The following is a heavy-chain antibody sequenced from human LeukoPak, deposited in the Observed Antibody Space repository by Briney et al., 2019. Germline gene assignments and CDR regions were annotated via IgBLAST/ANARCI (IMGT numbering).Heavy chain of an antibody. Sequence: GGSLRLSCTASGFRFSDFWMQWVRQAPGKGLVWVSRIRGDWHDTTYADSVKGRFTISRDSAQNTLYLQMNSLRVEDTAVYYCASDRVLGSGSLDNWGQGTLVTVSS. V-gene: IGHV3-74*01. CDR1: GFRFSDFW. CDR3: ASDRVLGSGSLDN. D-gene: IGHD3-10*01. J-gene: IGHJ4*02. CDR2: IRGDWHDT.